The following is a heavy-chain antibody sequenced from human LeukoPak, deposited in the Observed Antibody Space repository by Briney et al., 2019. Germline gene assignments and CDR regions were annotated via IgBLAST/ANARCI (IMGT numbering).Heavy chain of an antibody. D-gene: IGHD3-22*01. CDR3: ARDRGYYDSSGYIDY. J-gene: IGHJ4*02. V-gene: IGHV4-39*07. CDR2: IYYSGST. CDR1: GGSISSSSYY. Sequence: SETLSLTCTVSGGSISSSSYYWGWIRQPPGKGLEWIGSIYYSGSTYYNPSLKSRVTISVDTSKNQFSLKLSSVTAADTAVYYCARDRGYYDSSGYIDYWGQGTLVTVSS.